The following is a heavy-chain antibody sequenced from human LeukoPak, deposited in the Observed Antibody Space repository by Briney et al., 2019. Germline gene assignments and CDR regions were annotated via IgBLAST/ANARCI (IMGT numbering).Heavy chain of an antibody. CDR2: ISSSSSTI. CDR1: GFTFSSYS. D-gene: IGHD6-13*01. V-gene: IGHV3-48*01. CDR3: ASAVIAAAGTGFDY. Sequence: PGGSLRLSCAASGFTFSSYSMNWVRQAPGKGLEWVSYISSSSSTIYYVDSVKGRFTISRDNAKNSLYLQMNSLRAEDTAVYYCASAVIAAAGTGFDYWGQGTLVTVSS. J-gene: IGHJ4*02.